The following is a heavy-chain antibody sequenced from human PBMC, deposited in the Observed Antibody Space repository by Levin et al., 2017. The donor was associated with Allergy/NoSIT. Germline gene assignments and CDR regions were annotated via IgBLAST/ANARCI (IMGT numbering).Heavy chain of an antibody. V-gene: IGHV3-30-3*01. D-gene: IGHD6-19*01. CDR1: GFTFSSYA. CDR2: ISYDGSNK. Sequence: PAGGSLRLSCAASGFTFSSYAMHWVRQAPGKGLEWVAVISYDGSNKYYADSVKGRFTISRDNSKNTLYLQMNSLRAEDTAVYYCARDSGWYVKGFDYWGQGTLVTVSS. J-gene: IGHJ4*02. CDR3: ARDSGWYVKGFDY.